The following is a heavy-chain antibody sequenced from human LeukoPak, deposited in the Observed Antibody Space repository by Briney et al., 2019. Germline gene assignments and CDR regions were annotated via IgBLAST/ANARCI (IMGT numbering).Heavy chain of an antibody. J-gene: IGHJ6*03. CDR1: GGSISNYY. CDR2: TYYSGST. Sequence: SSETLSLTCTVSGGSISNYYWSWIRQPPGKGLEWIGYTYYSGSTRYNPSLKSRFTISVDTSKNQFSLKVSSVTAADTAVYYWGRVNYYLYYMDVWGKGTTVSVSS. V-gene: IGHV4-59*01. CDR3: GRVNYYLYYMDV.